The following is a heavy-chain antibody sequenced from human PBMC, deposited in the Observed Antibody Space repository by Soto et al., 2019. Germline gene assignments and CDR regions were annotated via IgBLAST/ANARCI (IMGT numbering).Heavy chain of an antibody. CDR1: GYTFSSIG. J-gene: IGHJ4*02. Sequence: GASVKVSCKTSGYTFSSIGISWVRQAPGQGLEWMGWISPHKGDTYYAQRLQGRVTMTTDTSTSTAYMELRSLRSDDTAVYFCARDLDGSGSYFTNYWCQGTLVTVSS. D-gene: IGHD3-10*01. V-gene: IGHV1-18*01. CDR3: ARDLDGSGSYFTNY. CDR2: ISPHKGDT.